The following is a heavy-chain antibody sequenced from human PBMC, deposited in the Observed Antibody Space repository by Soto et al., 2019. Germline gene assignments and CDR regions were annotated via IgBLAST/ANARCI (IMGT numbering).Heavy chain of an antibody. J-gene: IGHJ6*02. CDR1: GGSISSSNW. CDR2: IYHSGST. Sequence: SETLSLTCAVSGGSISSSNWWSWVRQPPGKGLEWIGEIYHSGSTNYNPSLKSRVTISVDKSKNQFSLKLSSVTAADTAVYYCAREGYDVFTGYYGSYYYVMDVWGQGTTVPVSS. D-gene: IGHD3-9*01. CDR3: AREGYDVFTGYYGSYYYVMDV. V-gene: IGHV4-4*02.